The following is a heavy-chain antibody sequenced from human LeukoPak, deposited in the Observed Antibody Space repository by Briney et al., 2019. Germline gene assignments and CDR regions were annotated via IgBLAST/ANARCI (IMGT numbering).Heavy chain of an antibody. CDR2: ISYDGSNK. D-gene: IGHD3-22*01. V-gene: IGHV3-30*04. Sequence: PGGSLRLSCAASGFTFSSYAMHWVRQAPGKGLEWVAVISYDGSNKYYADSVKGRFTISRDNSKNTLYLQMNSLRAEGTAVYYCAKDHRLNYYDSSGLGFDPWGQGTLVTVSS. J-gene: IGHJ5*02. CDR3: AKDHRLNYYDSSGLGFDP. CDR1: GFTFSSYA.